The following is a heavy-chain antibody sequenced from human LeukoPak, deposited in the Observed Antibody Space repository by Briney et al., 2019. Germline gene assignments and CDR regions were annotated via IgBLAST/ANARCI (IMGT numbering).Heavy chain of an antibody. CDR3: ARERGRHYYDSSGYFGYYFDY. CDR2: IIPIFGTA. Sequence: SVKVSCKASGGTFSSYAISWVRQAPGQGLEWMGGIIPIFGTANYAQKFQGRVTITTDESTSTAYMELSSLRSEDTAVYYCARERGRHYYDSSGYFGYYFDYWGQGTLVTVSS. D-gene: IGHD3-22*01. V-gene: IGHV1-69*05. CDR1: GGTFSSYA. J-gene: IGHJ4*02.